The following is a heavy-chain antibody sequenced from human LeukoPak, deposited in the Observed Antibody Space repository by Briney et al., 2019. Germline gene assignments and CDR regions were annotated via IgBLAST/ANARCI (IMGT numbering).Heavy chain of an antibody. Sequence: PGGSLRLSCAASGFTFSTYSMNWVRQAPGKGLEWVSYISSSGTTIYYADSVKGRFTISRDNSKNTLYLQMNSLRAEDTAVYYCAKDPYYYDSSGYFRYWGQGTLVTVSS. J-gene: IGHJ4*02. CDR3: AKDPYYYDSSGYFRY. CDR1: GFTFSTYS. CDR2: ISSSGTTI. D-gene: IGHD3-22*01. V-gene: IGHV3-48*01.